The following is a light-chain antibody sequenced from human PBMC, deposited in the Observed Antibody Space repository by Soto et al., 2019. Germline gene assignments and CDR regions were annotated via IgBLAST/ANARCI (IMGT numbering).Light chain of an antibody. CDR1: QSVNSYY. CDR3: QQYGGSPIT. J-gene: IGKJ5*01. Sequence: EIVLTQSPGTLSLSPGERATLSCRASQSVNSYYLAWYQQKPGQAPRLLIYGASSRATDIPGRFSGSGSGTDFTLTISRLEPEDFSLYYCQQYGGSPITFGQGTRLEIK. V-gene: IGKV3-20*01. CDR2: GAS.